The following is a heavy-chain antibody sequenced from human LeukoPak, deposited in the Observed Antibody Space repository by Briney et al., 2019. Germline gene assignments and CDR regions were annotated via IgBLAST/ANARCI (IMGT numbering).Heavy chain of an antibody. J-gene: IGHJ5*02. CDR3: ARAGFLITFGGVIS. Sequence: GGSLRLSCAASGFTFSSYAMSWVRQAPGKGLEWVSSISGSGSTIYYADSVKGRFTISRDNAKNSLYLQMNSLRAEDTAIYYCARAGFLITFGGVISWGQGTLVTVSS. D-gene: IGHD3-16*02. CDR2: ISGSGSTI. V-gene: IGHV3-48*04. CDR1: GFTFSSYA.